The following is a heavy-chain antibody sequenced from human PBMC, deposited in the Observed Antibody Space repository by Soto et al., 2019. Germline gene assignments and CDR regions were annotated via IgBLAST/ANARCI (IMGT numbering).Heavy chain of an antibody. J-gene: IGHJ4*02. V-gene: IGHV4-4*02. CDR2: IYHSGST. CDR3: ARDPPLPAAMVD. Sequence: QVQLQESGPGLVKPSGTLSLTCAVSGGSISSSNWWSWVRQPPGKGLQWIGDIYHSGSTNYNPSLKSRVTISVDKSKNQFSLQLSSVTAADTALYYCARDPPLPAAMVDWGQGTLVTVSS. D-gene: IGHD2-2*01. CDR1: GGSISSSNW.